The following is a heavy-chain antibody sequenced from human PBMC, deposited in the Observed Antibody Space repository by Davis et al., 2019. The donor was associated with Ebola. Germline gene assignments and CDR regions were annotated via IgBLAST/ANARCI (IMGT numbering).Heavy chain of an antibody. CDR1: GFTFYRYE. J-gene: IGHJ4*02. Sequence: PGGFLRLSCVTSGFTFYRYEMNWVRQAPGKGLEWVSFISASGSPIYYADSIKGRFTISRDTARNSVHLQMDSLRAEDTAIYYCARGPLTALDYWGQGTLVTVSS. V-gene: IGHV3-48*03. CDR2: ISASGSPI. D-gene: IGHD3-9*01. CDR3: ARGPLTALDY.